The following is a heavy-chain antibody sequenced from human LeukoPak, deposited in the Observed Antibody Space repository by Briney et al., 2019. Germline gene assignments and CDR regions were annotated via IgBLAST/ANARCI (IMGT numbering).Heavy chain of an antibody. D-gene: IGHD6-13*01. CDR2: FDPEDGAA. J-gene: IGHJ4*02. CDR1: GYSLSEVS. CDR3: AKDIQQLVLFAY. V-gene: IGHV1-24*01. Sequence: GASVKVSFKFSGYSLSEVSIDWVRQAPGQGLEWLGSFDPEDGAAIYPQRFQGRVTMTEDPSTNTAYMEVNSLRYEDTAVYYCAKDIQQLVLFAYWGQGTLVTVSS.